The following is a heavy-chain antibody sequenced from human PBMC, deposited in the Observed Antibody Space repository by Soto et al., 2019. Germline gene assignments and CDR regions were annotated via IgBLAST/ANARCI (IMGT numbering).Heavy chain of an antibody. Sequence: QITLRESGPTLVKPTQPLTLTCSLSGVSITTQGVGVGWVRQPPGKALEWLAFTYWDDDNRYNPSLKPRLTTMQDTSRNQVVLIMTNMDPADTATYYCTHRPTLMSTWNYGAFYFWGQGKLFTVPS. CDR3: THRPTLMSTWNYGAFYF. V-gene: IGHV2-5*02. D-gene: IGHD1-7*01. CDR2: TYWDDDN. J-gene: IGHJ3*01. CDR1: GVSITTQGVG.